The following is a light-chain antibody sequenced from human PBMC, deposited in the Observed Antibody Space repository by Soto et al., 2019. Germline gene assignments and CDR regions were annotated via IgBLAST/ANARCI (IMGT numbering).Light chain of an antibody. CDR3: QTWGTGIQV. CDR2: LNSDGSH. V-gene: IGLV4-69*01. CDR1: SGHSSYA. J-gene: IGLJ2*01. Sequence: QAVLTQSPSASASLGASVKLTCTLSSGHSSYAIAWHQQRPEKGPRYLMKLNSDGSHSKGDGIPDRFSGSSSGAERYLTISSLQSEDEADYYCQTWGTGIQVFGGWTKLTVL.